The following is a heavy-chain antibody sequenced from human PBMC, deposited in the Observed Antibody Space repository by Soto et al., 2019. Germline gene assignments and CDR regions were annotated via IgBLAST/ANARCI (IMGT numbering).Heavy chain of an antibody. CDR2: IYWDDDK. Sequence: QITLKESGPTLVKPTQTLTLTCTFSGFSLSTSGVGVGWIRQPPGKALEWLALIYWDDDKRYSPSLKSRLTITKDTSKNQVVLTMSNMDPVDTATYYCAHRPSYCSGGSCYSGFDYWGQGTLVTVSS. V-gene: IGHV2-5*02. CDR1: GFSLSTSGVG. J-gene: IGHJ4*02. CDR3: AHRPSYCSGGSCYSGFDY. D-gene: IGHD2-15*01.